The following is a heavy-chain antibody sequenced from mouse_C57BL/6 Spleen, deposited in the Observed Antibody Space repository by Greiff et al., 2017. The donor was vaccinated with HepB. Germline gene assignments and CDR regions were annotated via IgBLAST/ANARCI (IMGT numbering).Heavy chain of an antibody. Sequence: EVKLVESGPGLVKPSQSLSLTCSVTGYSITSGYYWNWIRQFPGNKLEWMGYISYDGSNNYNPSLKNRISITRDTSKNQFFLKLNSVTTEDTATYYCARIDHYYGSSNWYFDVWGTGTTVTVSS. D-gene: IGHD1-1*01. CDR1: GYSITSGYY. J-gene: IGHJ1*03. CDR3: ARIDHYYGSSNWYFDV. CDR2: ISYDGSN. V-gene: IGHV3-6*01.